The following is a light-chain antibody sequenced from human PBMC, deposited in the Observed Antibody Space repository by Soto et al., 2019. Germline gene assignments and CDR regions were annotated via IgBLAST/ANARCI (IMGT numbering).Light chain of an antibody. Sequence: QTVVTQPPSASGTPGQRVTISCSGSSSNIGSNYVYWYQQLPGTAPKLLIYRNNQRPSGVPDRFSGSKSGTSASLAISGLRSEDEADYYCAAWDDSLRGVFGGGTQLTVL. CDR2: RNN. J-gene: IGLJ3*02. CDR1: SSNIGSNY. V-gene: IGLV1-47*01. CDR3: AAWDDSLRGV.